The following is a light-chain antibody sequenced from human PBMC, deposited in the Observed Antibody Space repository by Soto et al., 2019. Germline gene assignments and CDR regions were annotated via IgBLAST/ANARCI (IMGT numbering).Light chain of an antibody. V-gene: IGLV2-14*01. CDR1: GGDVGAYNF. Sequence: QSALTQPASVSGSPGQSITVSCTGTGGDVGAYNFVSWYQHYPGKAPKLLIYAVNSRPSGVSVRFSGSKSGTSASLAISGLQSEDEADYYCAAWDDSLNGPVFGGGTKVTVL. CDR3: AAWDDSLNGPV. CDR2: AVN. J-gene: IGLJ2*01.